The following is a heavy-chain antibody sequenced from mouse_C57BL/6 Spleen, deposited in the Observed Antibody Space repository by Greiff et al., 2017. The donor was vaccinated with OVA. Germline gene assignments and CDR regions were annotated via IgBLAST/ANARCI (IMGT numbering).Heavy chain of an antibody. D-gene: IGHD2-5*01. CDR3: ALYYSNYVDY. CDR1: GYTFTSYW. V-gene: IGHV1-52*01. Sequence: VQLQQPGAELVRPGSSVKLSCKASGYTFTSYWMHWVKLRPIQGLEWIGNIDPSDSETHYNQKFKDKATLTVDKSSSTAYMQLSSLTSEDSAVYYCALYYSNYVDYWGQGTTLTVSS. J-gene: IGHJ2*01. CDR2: IDPSDSET.